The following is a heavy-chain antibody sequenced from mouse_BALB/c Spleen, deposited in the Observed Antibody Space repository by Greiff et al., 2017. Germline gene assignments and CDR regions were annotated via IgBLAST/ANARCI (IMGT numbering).Heavy chain of an antibody. CDR2: ISSGGST. D-gene: IGHD2-4*01. V-gene: IGHV5-6-5*01. J-gene: IGHJ2*01. Sequence: EVKVVESGGGLVKPGGSLKLSCAASGFTFSSYAMSWVRQTPEKRLEWVASISSGGSTYYPDSVKGRFTISRDNARNILYLQMSSLRSEDTAMYYCARGIYYDYDWFAYWGQGTTLTVSS. CDR1: GFTFSSYA. CDR3: ARGIYYDYDWFAY.